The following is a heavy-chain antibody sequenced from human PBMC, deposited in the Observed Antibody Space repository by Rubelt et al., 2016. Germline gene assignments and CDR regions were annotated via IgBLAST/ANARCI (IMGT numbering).Heavy chain of an antibody. CDR1: GFTFSSYA. V-gene: IGHV3-21*01. J-gene: IGHJ6*02. CDR2: ISSSGSSI. CDR3: ARWFDTTMVTTYYYGMDV. D-gene: IGHD5-18*01. Sequence: VQLAESGGGVVQPGRSLRLSCAASGFTFSSYAMHWVRQAPGKGLEWVSSISSSGSSIYYADSVKGRFTISRDNAKNSLYLQMNSLRAEDTAVYYCARWFDTTMVTTYYYGMDVWGQGTTVTVSS.